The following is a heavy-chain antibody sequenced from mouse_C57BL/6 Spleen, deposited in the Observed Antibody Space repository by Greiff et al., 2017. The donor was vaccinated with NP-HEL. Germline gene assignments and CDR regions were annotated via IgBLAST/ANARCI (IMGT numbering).Heavy chain of an antibody. Sequence: EVHLVESGGGLVKPGGSLKLSCAASGFTFSSYAMSWVRQTPEKRLEWVATISDGGSYTYYPDNVKGRFTISRDNAKNNLYLQMSHLKSEDTAMYYCAREADFHGGSPAWFAYWGQGTLVTVSA. CDR1: GFTFSSYA. V-gene: IGHV5-4*01. CDR2: ISDGGSYT. CDR3: AREADFHGGSPAWFAY. J-gene: IGHJ3*01. D-gene: IGHD1-1*02.